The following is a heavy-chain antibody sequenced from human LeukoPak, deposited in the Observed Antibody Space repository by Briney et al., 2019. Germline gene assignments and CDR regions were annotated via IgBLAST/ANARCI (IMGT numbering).Heavy chain of an antibody. V-gene: IGHV4-59*01. CDR1: GGSISSYY. CDR3: AGDYGSNNS. CDR2: IHYSGST. D-gene: IGHD4-23*01. Sequence: SETLSLTWTVSGGSISSYYWSWTRQPPGKGLEWIGYIHYSGSTNYNPSLKSRVTMSLDTSKNQFSLKLSSVTAADTAIYFCAGDYGSNNSWGQGTLVTVSS. J-gene: IGHJ4*02.